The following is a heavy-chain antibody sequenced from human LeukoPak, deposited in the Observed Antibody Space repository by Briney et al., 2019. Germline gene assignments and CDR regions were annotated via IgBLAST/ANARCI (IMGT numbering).Heavy chain of an antibody. CDR2: INHSGST. CDR3: ARETGSPGAVAGLFDY. J-gene: IGHJ4*02. V-gene: IGHV4-34*01. D-gene: IGHD6-19*01. CDR1: GGSFSGYY. Sequence: SETLSLTCAVYGGSFSGYYWSWIRQPPGKGLEWIGEINHSGSTNYNPSLKSRVTISVDTSKNQFSLKLSSVTAADTAVYYCARETGSPGAVAGLFDYWGQGTLVTVSS.